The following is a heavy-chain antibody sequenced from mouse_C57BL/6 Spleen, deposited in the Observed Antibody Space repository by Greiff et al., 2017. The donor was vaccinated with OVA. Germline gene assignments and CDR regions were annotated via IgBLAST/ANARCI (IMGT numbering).Heavy chain of an antibody. CDR3: ARRSGNLYYYAMDY. Sequence: VQLQQSGPELVKPGASVKISCKASGYSFTDYNMNWVRQSNGKSLEWIGVINPNYGTTSYNQKFKGKATLTVDQSSSTAYMQLNSLTSEDSAVYYCARRSGNLYYYAMDYWGQGTSVTVSS. J-gene: IGHJ4*01. CDR1: GYSFTDYN. V-gene: IGHV1-39*01. D-gene: IGHD1-3*01. CDR2: INPNYGTT.